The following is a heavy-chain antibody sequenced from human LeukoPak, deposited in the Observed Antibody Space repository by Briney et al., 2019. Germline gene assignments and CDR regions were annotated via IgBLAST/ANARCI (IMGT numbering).Heavy chain of an antibody. V-gene: IGHV3-21*04. CDR2: ISSSSSYI. Sequence: GGSLRLSCAASGFTFSSYSMNWVRQAPGKGLEWVSSISSSSSYIYYADSVKGRFTISRDNAKNSLYLQMNSLRAEDTAVYYCAKDCYGDYYYCYMDVWGKGTTVTVSS. J-gene: IGHJ6*03. CDR3: AKDCYGDYYYCYMDV. D-gene: IGHD4-17*01. CDR1: GFTFSSYS.